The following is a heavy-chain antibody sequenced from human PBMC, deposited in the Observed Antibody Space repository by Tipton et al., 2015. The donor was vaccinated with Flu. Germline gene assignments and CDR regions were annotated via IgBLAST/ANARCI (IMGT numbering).Heavy chain of an antibody. CDR1: GFTFSSYW. Sequence: SLRLSCAASGFTFSSYWMHWVRQAPGKGLVWVSRINSDGSSTNYADSVKGRFTISRDNAKITLSLQMNSLRAEDTAVYYCARATSYDTRAFDYWGQGTLVTVSS. CDR3: ARATSYDTRAFDY. J-gene: IGHJ4*02. D-gene: IGHD3-22*01. CDR2: INSDGSST. V-gene: IGHV3-74*01.